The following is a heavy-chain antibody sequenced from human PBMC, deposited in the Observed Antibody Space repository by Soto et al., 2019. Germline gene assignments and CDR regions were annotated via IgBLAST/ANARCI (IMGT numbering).Heavy chain of an antibody. J-gene: IGHJ5*02. CDR3: VRRHVSATGIDWFDP. CDR2: INAANGDT. Sequence: ASGKVSCKASGYTFTSYGMHWVSQAPGQRLEWMGWINAANGDTKYSPKFQGRVTITRDTSASTAYMELSSLRSEDTAVYYCVRRHVSATGIDWFDPWGQGTLVTVSS. V-gene: IGHV1-3*01. D-gene: IGHD6-13*01. CDR1: GYTFTSYG.